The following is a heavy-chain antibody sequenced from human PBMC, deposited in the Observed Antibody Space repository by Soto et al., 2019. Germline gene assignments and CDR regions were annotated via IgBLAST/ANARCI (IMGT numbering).Heavy chain of an antibody. CDR3: ARGCRSITCVRGGWFDP. CDR1: GGSISSTNW. CDR2: IVHSGTT. D-gene: IGHD3-10*01. J-gene: IGHJ5*02. V-gene: IGHV4-4*02. Sequence: QMQLQESGPGLVKPSGTLSLTCDVSGGSISSTNWWNWVRQPPGKGLEWIGEIVHSGTTISNPSLKSRVAISVDKSKNQFSLNLSSVTAADTAVYYCARGCRSITCVRGGWFDPWGQGILVTVSS.